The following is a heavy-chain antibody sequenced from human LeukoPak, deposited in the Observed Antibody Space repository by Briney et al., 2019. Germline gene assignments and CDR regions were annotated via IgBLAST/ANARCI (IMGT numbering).Heavy chain of an antibody. D-gene: IGHD3-10*01. CDR3: AYGYYYGSGSYYTGAFDI. CDR2: IYPGDSDT. CDR1: GYSFTSHW. Sequence: GESLKISCKGSGYSFTSHWIGWVRQMPGKGLEWMGIIYPGDSDTRYSPSFQGQVTISADKSISTAYLQWSSLKASDTAMYYCAYGYYYGSGSYYTGAFDIWGQGTMVTVSS. J-gene: IGHJ3*02. V-gene: IGHV5-51*01.